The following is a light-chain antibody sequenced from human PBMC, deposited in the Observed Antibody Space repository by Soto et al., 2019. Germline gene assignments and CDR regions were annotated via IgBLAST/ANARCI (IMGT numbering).Light chain of an antibody. Sequence: IQLTQSPSSLSASVGDRVTITCRASQGISSHLAWYQQRPGKAPVLLIYGASNLQSGVPSRFSDSGSGTAFTLTISSLQPEDFATYYCQQFSGYPLTFGQGTRLEMK. CDR3: QQFSGYPLT. V-gene: IGKV1-9*01. J-gene: IGKJ5*01. CDR2: GAS. CDR1: QGISSH.